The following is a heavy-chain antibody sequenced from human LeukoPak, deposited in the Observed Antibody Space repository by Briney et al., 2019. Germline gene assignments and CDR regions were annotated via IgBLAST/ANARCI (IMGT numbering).Heavy chain of an antibody. Sequence: SETLSLTCAAYGGSFSGYYWSWIRQPPGKGLEWIGEINHSGSTNYNPSLKSRVTISVDTSKNQFSLKLSSVTAADTAVYYCARGLYSDLDAFDIWGQGTMVTVSS. CDR3: ARGLYSDLDAFDI. CDR2: INHSGST. CDR1: GGSFSGYY. J-gene: IGHJ3*02. D-gene: IGHD3-22*01. V-gene: IGHV4-34*01.